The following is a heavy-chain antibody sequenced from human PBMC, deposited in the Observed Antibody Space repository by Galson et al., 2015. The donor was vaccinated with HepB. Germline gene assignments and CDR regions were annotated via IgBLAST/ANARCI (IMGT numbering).Heavy chain of an antibody. D-gene: IGHD2-15*01. J-gene: IGHJ3*02. Sequence: QSGAEVTKPGESLRISCKGSGYSFTSYWISWVRQMPGKGLEWMGRIDPSDSYTNYSPSFQGHVTISADKSISTAYLQWSSLKASDTAMYYCARSDPNCSGGSCYSGGAFDIWGQGTMVTVSS. CDR1: GYSFTSYW. CDR3: ARSDPNCSGGSCYSGGAFDI. V-gene: IGHV5-10-1*01. CDR2: IDPSDSYT.